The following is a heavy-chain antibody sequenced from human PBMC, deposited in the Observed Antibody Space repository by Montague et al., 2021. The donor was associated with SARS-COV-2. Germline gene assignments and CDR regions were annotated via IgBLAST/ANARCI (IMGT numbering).Heavy chain of an antibody. V-gene: IGHV4-30-4*01. CDR3: ARDHYY. J-gene: IGHJ4*02. CDR2: YSGTT. Sequence: YSGTTYYNPSLKSRVTISVETSNNQFSLKLRSVTAEDTAVFYCARDHYYWGQGTLVTVYS.